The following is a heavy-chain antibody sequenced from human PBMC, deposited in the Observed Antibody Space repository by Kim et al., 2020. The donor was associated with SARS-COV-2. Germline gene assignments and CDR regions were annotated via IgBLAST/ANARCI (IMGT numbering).Heavy chain of an antibody. D-gene: IGHD6-13*01. CDR3: AGAEEGEGIAAAGNGWFDP. Sequence: SETLSLTCTVSGGSISSSSYYWGWIRQPPGKGLEWIGSIYYSGSTYYNPSLKSRVTISVDTSKNQFSLKLSSVTAADTAVYYCAGAEEGEGIAAAGNGWFDPWGQGTLVTVSS. CDR1: GGSISSSSYY. V-gene: IGHV4-39*01. J-gene: IGHJ5*02. CDR2: IYYSGST.